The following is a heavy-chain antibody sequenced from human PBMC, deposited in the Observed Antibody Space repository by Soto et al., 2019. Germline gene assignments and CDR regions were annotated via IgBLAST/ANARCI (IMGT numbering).Heavy chain of an antibody. D-gene: IGHD2-2*02. CDR1: GFTFSSYW. CDR2: INGDGSGT. V-gene: IGHV3-74*01. Sequence: GGSLRLSCAASGFTFSSYWMHWVRQAPGKGLVWVSRINGDGSGTTYADSVKGRFTISRDNAKNTLYLQMNSLRAEDTAVYYCSRDPDIVVVPAAIDAMDVWGQGTTVTVS. CDR3: SRDPDIVVVPAAIDAMDV. J-gene: IGHJ6*02.